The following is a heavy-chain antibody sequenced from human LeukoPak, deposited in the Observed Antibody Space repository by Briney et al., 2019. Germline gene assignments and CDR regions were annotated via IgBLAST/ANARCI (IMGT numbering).Heavy chain of an antibody. J-gene: IGHJ4*02. D-gene: IGHD3-10*01. CDR3: STYGSGRKFDY. V-gene: IGHV3-15*04. Sequence: SWIRQPAGKGLEWVGRIESKTDGETTDYATPVKDRFIISRDDSTNTLYLQMNSLKSEDTAVYYCSTYGSGRKFDYWGQGTLVTVSS. CDR2: IESKTDGETT.